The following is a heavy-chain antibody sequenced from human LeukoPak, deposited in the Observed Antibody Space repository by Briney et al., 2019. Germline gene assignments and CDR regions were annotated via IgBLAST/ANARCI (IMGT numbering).Heavy chain of an antibody. D-gene: IGHD2-15*01. CDR1: GYTFTSYA. Sequence: ASLKVSCKASGYTFTSYAISWVRLAPGQGLEWMGRIIPIINVTNYAQKFQGRVTIAADKSTSTAYMELSSLRSEDTAVYYCARDNPPFCNGGICYSSWGQGTLVTVSS. CDR3: ARDNPPFCNGGICYSS. V-gene: IGHV1-69*04. CDR2: IIPIINVT. J-gene: IGHJ5*02.